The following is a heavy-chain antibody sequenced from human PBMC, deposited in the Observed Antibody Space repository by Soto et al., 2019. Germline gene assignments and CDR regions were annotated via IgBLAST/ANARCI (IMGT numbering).Heavy chain of an antibody. CDR3: AREPDKAARRERNWSAP. Sequence: GGSLRLSCAASGFTFSSYGMHWVRQAPGKGLEWVAVIWYDGSNKYYADSVKGRFTISRYNSKNTLYLQMNRLRAEDTAVYYCAREPDKAARRERNWSAPGGQGPLVTVSS. V-gene: IGHV3-33*01. CDR2: IWYDGSNK. CDR1: GFTFSSYG. J-gene: IGHJ5*02. D-gene: IGHD6-6*01.